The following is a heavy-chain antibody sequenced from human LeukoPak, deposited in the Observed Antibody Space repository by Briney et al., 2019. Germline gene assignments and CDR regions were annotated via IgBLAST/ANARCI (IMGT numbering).Heavy chain of an antibody. Sequence: PGRSLRLSCAASGFTFSSYAMHWVRQAPGKGLEWVAVISYDGSNKYYADSVKGRFTISRDNSKNTLYLQMNSLRAEDTAVYYCARDREQQLVLSGFDYWGQGTLVTVSS. V-gene: IGHV3-30*04. CDR3: ARDREQQLVLSGFDY. J-gene: IGHJ4*02. CDR1: GFTFSSYA. CDR2: ISYDGSNK. D-gene: IGHD6-13*01.